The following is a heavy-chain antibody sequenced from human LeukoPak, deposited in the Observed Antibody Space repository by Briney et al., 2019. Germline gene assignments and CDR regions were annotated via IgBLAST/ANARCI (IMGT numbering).Heavy chain of an antibody. D-gene: IGHD6-19*01. CDR2: IIATGGST. V-gene: IGHV3-23*01. CDR1: GFTFSSYA. CDR3: AKGKTSGWDQDAFDI. Sequence: PGASLRLSCAAAGFTFSSYAMSWVRQAPGKGLEWVSRIIATGGSTNYADSVKGRFAISRDNSKNTLYLQLNSLRVEDTAVYYCAKGKTSGWDQDAFDIWGQGTMVTVSS. J-gene: IGHJ3*02.